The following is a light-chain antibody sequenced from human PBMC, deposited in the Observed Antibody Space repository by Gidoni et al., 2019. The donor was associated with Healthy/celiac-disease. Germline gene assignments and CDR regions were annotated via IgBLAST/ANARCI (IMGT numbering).Light chain of an antibody. V-gene: IGLV3-1*01. J-gene: IGLJ2*01. Sequence: SYELTQPPSVSVSPGQTASITCSGDKLGDKYACWYQQKPGQSPVLVIYQDSKRPSGIPERFSGSNSGNTATLTISGTQAMDEADYYCQAWVARDVVFGGGTKLTVL. CDR1: KLGDKY. CDR2: QDS. CDR3: QAWVARDVV.